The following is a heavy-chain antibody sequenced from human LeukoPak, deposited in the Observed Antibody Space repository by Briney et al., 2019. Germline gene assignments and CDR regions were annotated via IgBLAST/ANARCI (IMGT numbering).Heavy chain of an antibody. V-gene: IGHV1-2*02. CDR1: GYTFTGYY. J-gene: IGHJ4*02. CDR2: INPNSGGT. Sequence: ASVKVSCKASGYTFTGYYMHWVRQAPGQGLEWMGWINPNSGGTNYAQKFQGRDTMTRDTSISTAYMELSRLRSDDTAVYYCAREDLDIAAAGTGDYWGQGTLVTVSS. D-gene: IGHD6-13*01. CDR3: AREDLDIAAAGTGDY.